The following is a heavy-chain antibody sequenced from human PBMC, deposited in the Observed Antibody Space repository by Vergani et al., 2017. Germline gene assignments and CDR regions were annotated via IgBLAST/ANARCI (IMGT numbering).Heavy chain of an antibody. CDR1: GGSINPSSSF. CDR3: ARGREDNWYFDL. CDR2: INYVGRT. V-gene: IGHV4-39*01. D-gene: IGHD3-10*01. Sequence: QLQLQESGPGLVKPSETLSLICTVSGGSINPSSSFWGWIRQSPGKGLEWIGSINYVGRTYYVPSLQSRDTVFVDTSKNQFALNLTSVTAAGTAGYYCARGREDNWYFDLWGRGTLVTVSS. J-gene: IGHJ2*01.